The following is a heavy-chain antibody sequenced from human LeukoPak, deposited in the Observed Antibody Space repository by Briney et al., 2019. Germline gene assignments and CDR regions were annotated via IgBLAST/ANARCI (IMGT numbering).Heavy chain of an antibody. D-gene: IGHD5-24*01. J-gene: IGHJ4*02. CDR1: GDSIY. CDR2: IYHGGST. CDR3: ARNRDGYNSFDY. V-gene: IGHV4-59*12. Sequence: SSETLSLTCSVSGDSIYWSWVRQSPGKGLQWIGYIYHGGSTYYNPSLKSRVTISVDTSKNHFSLKLSSVTAADTAVYYCARNRDGYNSFDYWGQGTLVTVSS.